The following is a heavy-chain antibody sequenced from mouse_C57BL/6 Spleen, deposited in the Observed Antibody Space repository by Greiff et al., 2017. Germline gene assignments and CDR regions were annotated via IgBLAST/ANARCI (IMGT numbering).Heavy chain of an antibody. J-gene: IGHJ4*01. CDR2: ISYDGSN. CDR1: GYSITSGYY. Sequence: DVHLVESGPGLVKPSQSLSLTCSVTGYSITSGYYWNWIRQFPGNKLEWMGYISYDGSNNYNPSLKNRISITRDTSKNQFFLKLNSVTTDDTATYYCARGYDGYPGYAMDYWGQGTSVTVSS. D-gene: IGHD2-3*01. V-gene: IGHV3-6*01. CDR3: ARGYDGYPGYAMDY.